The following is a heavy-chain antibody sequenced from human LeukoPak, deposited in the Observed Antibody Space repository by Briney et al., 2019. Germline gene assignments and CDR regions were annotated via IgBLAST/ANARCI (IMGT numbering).Heavy chain of an antibody. CDR1: GDSFSSHY. Sequence: SETLSLTCAVSGDSFSSHYWTWIRQSPGTGLEWIGYISHIGRTNYNPSLKSRVTISIDTSKNQFSLKLRSVAAADTAVYYCARDLVTVTKGFDIWGQGTMVSVSS. CDR3: ARDLVTVTKGFDI. CDR2: ISHIGRT. D-gene: IGHD4-17*01. V-gene: IGHV4-59*11. J-gene: IGHJ3*02.